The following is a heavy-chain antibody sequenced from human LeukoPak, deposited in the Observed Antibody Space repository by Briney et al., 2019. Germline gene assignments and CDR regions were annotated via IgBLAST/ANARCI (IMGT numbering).Heavy chain of an antibody. CDR3: ARHGSPHSSGWYYLGAFDI. CDR1: GGSISSSSYY. J-gene: IGHJ3*02. D-gene: IGHD6-19*01. Sequence: PSETLSLTCTVSGGSISSSSYYWGWIRQPPGKGLEWIGSIYYSGGTYYNPSLKSRVTISVDTSKNQFSLKLSSVTAADTAVYYCARHGSPHSSGWYYLGAFDIWGQGTMVTVSS. CDR2: IYYSGGT. V-gene: IGHV4-39*01.